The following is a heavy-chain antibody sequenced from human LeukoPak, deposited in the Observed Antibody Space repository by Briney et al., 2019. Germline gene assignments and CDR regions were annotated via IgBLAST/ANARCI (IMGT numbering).Heavy chain of an antibody. CDR2: ISAYNGNT. D-gene: IGHD3-3*01. J-gene: IGHJ5*02. Sequence: GASVKVSCKASGYTFTSYGISWVRQAPGQGLEWMGWISAYNGNTNYAQKLQGRVTMTTDTSTSTAYMELRSLRSDDTAVYYCARVHTLYYDFWSGHFAIQNNWFDPWGQGTLVTVSS. CDR3: ARVHTLYYDFWSGHFAIQNNWFDP. CDR1: GYTFTSYG. V-gene: IGHV1-18*01.